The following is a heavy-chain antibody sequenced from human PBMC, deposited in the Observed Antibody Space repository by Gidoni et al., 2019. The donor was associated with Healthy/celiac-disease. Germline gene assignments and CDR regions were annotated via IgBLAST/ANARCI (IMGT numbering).Heavy chain of an antibody. CDR3: ARGRRGIIDY. D-gene: IGHD1-20*01. Sequence: HVQLQPWGAGLLKPSETLSLPCAVYGGSFSGYYWIWIRQTPGKGLELIGEINHIGSTNYNPALKSRVTISVDTSKNQFSLKLSSVTAADTAVYYCARGRRGIIDYWGQGTLVTVSS. CDR2: INHIGST. J-gene: IGHJ4*02. CDR1: GGSFSGYY. V-gene: IGHV4-34*01.